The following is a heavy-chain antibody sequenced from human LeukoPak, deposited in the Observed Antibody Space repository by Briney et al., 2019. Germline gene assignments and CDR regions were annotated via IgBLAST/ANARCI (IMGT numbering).Heavy chain of an antibody. J-gene: IGHJ4*02. Sequence: SSETLSLTCTVSGGSISSGGYYWSWIRQHPGKGLEWIGYIFYSGSTYYNPSLKSRVTISVDTSKNQFSLKLSSVTAADTAVYYCARGLRPTQFDYWGQGTLVTVSS. V-gene: IGHV4-31*03. CDR3: ARGLRPTQFDY. CDR1: GGSISSGGYY. CDR2: IFYSGST. D-gene: IGHD4-11*01.